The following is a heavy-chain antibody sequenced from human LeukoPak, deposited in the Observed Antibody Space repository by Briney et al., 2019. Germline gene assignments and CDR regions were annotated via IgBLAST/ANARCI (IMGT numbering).Heavy chain of an antibody. CDR1: GGSISSSSYY. CDR3: ARDHYDYVWGSYRLGAFDI. CDR2: IYYSGST. D-gene: IGHD3-16*02. V-gene: IGHV4-39*07. Sequence: PSETLSLTCTVSGGSISSSSYYWGWIRQPPGKGLEWIGSIYYSGSTYYNPSLKSRVTISVDTSKNQFSLNLSSVTAADTAVYYCARDHYDYVWGSYRLGAFDIWGQGTMVTVSS. J-gene: IGHJ3*02.